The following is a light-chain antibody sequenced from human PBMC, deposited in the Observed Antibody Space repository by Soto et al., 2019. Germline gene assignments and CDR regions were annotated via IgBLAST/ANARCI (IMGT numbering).Light chain of an antibody. CDR2: EVS. V-gene: IGLV2-14*01. CDR1: SSDVGGYNY. J-gene: IGLJ3*02. Sequence: QSALTQPASVSGSPRQSITISSTGTSSDVGGYNYVSWYQQHPAKAPKLMIYEVSNRPSGVSHRFSGSKPGNTASLTISGLQAEDEADYYCFSYTTSSTLVFGGGTKLTVL. CDR3: FSYTTSSTLV.